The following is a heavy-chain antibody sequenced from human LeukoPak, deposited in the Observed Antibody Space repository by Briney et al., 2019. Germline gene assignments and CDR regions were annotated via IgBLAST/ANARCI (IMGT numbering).Heavy chain of an antibody. CDR2: IFYSGST. CDR1: GGSISSSSYY. CDR3: AAGGIITGTTSS. V-gene: IGHV4-39*01. D-gene: IGHD1-20*01. J-gene: IGHJ4*02. Sequence: SETLSLTCTVSGGSISSSSYYWGWIRQPPGRGLEWIGSIFYSGSTYYNPSLKSRVTISVDTSKNQFSLKLSSVTAADTAVYYCAAGGIITGTTSSWGQGTLVTVSS.